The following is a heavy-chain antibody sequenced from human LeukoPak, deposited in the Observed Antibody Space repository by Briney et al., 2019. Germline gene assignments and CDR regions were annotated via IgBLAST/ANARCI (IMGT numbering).Heavy chain of an antibody. D-gene: IGHD6-19*01. CDR2: IYHSGST. J-gene: IGHJ4*02. CDR1: GGSNSSSNW. V-gene: IGHV4-4*02. CDR3: ARTGYSSGWWDERDY. Sequence: PSGTLSLTCAVSGGSNSSSNWWSWVRQPPGKGLEWIGEIYHSGSTNYDPSLKSRVTISVDKSKNQFSLKLSSVTAADTAVYYCARTGYSSGWWDERDYWGQGTLVTVSS.